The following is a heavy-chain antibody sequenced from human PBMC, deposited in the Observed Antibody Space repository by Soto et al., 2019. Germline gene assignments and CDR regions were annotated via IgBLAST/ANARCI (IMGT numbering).Heavy chain of an antibody. V-gene: IGHV3-23*01. CDR2: ISGSGGST. Sequence: GGSMRLSCAASGFTFSSSAMSWVRKAPGKGLEWVSAISGSGGSTYYADSVKGRFTISRDNSKNTLYLQMNSLRAEDTAVYYSAKGLYCSSTSRPFDYWGQGTLVTVSS. D-gene: IGHD2-2*01. CDR3: AKGLYCSSTSRPFDY. J-gene: IGHJ4*02. CDR1: GFTFSSSA.